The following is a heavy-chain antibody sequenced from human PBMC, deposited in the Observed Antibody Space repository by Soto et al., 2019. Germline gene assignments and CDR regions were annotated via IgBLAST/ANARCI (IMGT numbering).Heavy chain of an antibody. CDR1: GDSISSGGYY. CDR3: ANSNVASQDLLDS. D-gene: IGHD2-21*01. Sequence: SGTLSLTCTVSGDSISSGGYYWSWVRQHPGKGLEWIGYIYYSGSTYYNPSLKSRVTISVDTSKNLSSLKLSSVTAADTAVYYFANSNVASQDLLDSRGQRTSVTGSS. V-gene: IGHV4-31*03. J-gene: IGHJ5*01. CDR2: IYYSGST.